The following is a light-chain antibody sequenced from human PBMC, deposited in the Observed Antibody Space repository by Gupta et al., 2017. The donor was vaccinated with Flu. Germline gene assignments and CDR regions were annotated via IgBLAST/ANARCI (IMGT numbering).Light chain of an antibody. CDR2: EVT. Sequence: QSTLTQPASVSGSPGRSITIYCPGTSSDVGGYSYVSWYQPHPGKAPKLMIYEVTDRPAGVSNLFSGSKSGNTASLTISGLQAEDEADYCCASYTTTSTWVFGGGTKLTVL. J-gene: IGLJ3*02. V-gene: IGLV2-14*01. CDR3: ASYTTTSTWV. CDR1: SSDVGGYSY.